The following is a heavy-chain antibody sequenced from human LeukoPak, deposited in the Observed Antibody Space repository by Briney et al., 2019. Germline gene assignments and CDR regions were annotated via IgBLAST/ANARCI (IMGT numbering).Heavy chain of an antibody. V-gene: IGHV4-34*01. Sequence: PGGSLRLSCAASGFTFSRYSMNWIRQPPGKGLEWVGEINHGGSTNYNPSLKSRVTISVDTSKNQFSLKLSSVTAADTAVYYCARYLDYGGNSRVFQHWGQGTLVTVSS. CDR2: INHGGST. J-gene: IGHJ1*01. D-gene: IGHD4-23*01. CDR1: GFTFSRYS. CDR3: ARYLDYGGNSRVFQH.